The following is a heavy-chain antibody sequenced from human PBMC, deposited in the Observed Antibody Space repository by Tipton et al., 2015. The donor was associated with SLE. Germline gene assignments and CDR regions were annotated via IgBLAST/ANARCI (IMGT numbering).Heavy chain of an antibody. V-gene: IGHV4-59*12. CDR1: GVSIRSYY. CDR2: FRYSGDT. CDR3: ARGGYCRSASCYRFDS. Sequence: TLSLTCTVSGVSIRSYYWSWIRQPPGRGLEWIGYFRYSGDTYKNPSLQSRVTLSAGPSKNQFSLKLKSVTAADTAVYYCARGGYCRSASCYRFDSWGQGTLVTVTS. J-gene: IGHJ4*02. D-gene: IGHD2-2*02.